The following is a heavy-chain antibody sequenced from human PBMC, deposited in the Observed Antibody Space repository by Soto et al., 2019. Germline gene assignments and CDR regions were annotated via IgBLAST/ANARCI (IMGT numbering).Heavy chain of an antibody. V-gene: IGHV3-7*01. CDR1: GFTFNIHW. CDR3: ARDSRGANFDH. CDR2: IKHDGTEE. J-gene: IGHJ4*02. D-gene: IGHD2-15*01. Sequence: GGSLRLSCEVSGFTFNIHWMTWVRQAPGKGLEWVASIKHDGTEEYYVDSVKGRFTISRDNARNSVFLQLNSLRAEDTAVYYCARDSRGANFDHWGQGALVTVSS.